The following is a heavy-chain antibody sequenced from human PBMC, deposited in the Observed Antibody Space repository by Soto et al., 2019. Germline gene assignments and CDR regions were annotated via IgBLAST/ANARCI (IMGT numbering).Heavy chain of an antibody. CDR3: ARDIRNAGAY. CDR1: GCHWIGYF. V-gene: IGHV3-30*03. J-gene: IGHJ4*02. D-gene: IGHD2-2*01. Sequence: SLILSCAASGCHWIGYFMHWARQAPGKGLEWVAVISYDGSSEYYADSVKGRFTISRDNSKNTLYLQMNSLRTDDTAVYYCARDIRNAGAYWGKGSLVPVS. CDR2: ISYDGSSE.